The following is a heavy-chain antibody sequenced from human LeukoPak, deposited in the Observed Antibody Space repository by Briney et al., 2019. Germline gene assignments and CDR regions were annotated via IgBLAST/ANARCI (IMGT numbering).Heavy chain of an antibody. D-gene: IGHD3-10*01. J-gene: IGHJ4*02. CDR1: GFTLSDFY. V-gene: IGHV3-11*01. Sequence: GGSLRLSCAASGFTLSDFYMSRIRQAPGKGLECVSYISSGGINIHYADSVKGRFTISRDDAQNSLILQMNSLTAEDTAVFYCARGSRYGSGSHFDFWGQGTLVTVSS. CDR3: ARGSRYGSGSHFDF. CDR2: ISSGGINI.